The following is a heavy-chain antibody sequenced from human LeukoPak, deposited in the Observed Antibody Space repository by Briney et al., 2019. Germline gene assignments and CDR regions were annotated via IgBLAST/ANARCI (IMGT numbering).Heavy chain of an antibody. CDR1: GGSISSYY. CDR2: IYTSGST. V-gene: IGHV4-4*07. Sequence: PSETLSLTCTVSGGSISSYYWSWIRQPAGKGLEWIGRIYTSGSTNYSPSLKSRVTMSVDTSKNQFSLKLSSVTAADTAVYYCARTPIRFLEWFFDYWGQGTLVTVSS. D-gene: IGHD3-3*01. CDR3: ARTPIRFLEWFFDY. J-gene: IGHJ4*02.